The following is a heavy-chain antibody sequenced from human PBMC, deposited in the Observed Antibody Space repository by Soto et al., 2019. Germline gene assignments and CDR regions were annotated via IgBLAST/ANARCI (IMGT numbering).Heavy chain of an antibody. CDR3: ATSYGSGYRACDY. Sequence: QVQMVQSGAEVKKPGSSVKVSCKASGDTFSFYTINWVRQAPGLGLEWMGRVNPILSMSNYAQKFQGRVTMPADKSTSTHYMELRSLRSEDTAFYYGATSYGSGYRACDYWGQGGLVTVSS. J-gene: IGHJ4*02. CDR2: VNPILSMS. CDR1: GDTFSFYT. V-gene: IGHV1-69*02. D-gene: IGHD3-10*01.